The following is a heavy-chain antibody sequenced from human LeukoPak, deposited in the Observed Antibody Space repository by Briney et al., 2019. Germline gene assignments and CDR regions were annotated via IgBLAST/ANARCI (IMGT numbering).Heavy chain of an antibody. V-gene: IGHV4-59*01. Sequence: SETLSLTCTVSGGSISSYYWSWIRQPPGKGLEWIGYIYYSGSTNYNPSLKSRVTISVDTSKNQFSLKLSSVTAADTAVYYCARGYGSSGYYHRFFDYWGQGTLVTVSS. CDR1: GGSISSYY. CDR2: IYYSGST. D-gene: IGHD3-22*01. CDR3: ARGYGSSGYYHRFFDY. J-gene: IGHJ4*02.